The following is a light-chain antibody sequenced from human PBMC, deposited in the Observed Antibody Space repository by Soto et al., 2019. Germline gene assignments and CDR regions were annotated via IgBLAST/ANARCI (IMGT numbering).Light chain of an antibody. CDR1: SSDVGDYNY. V-gene: IGLV2-11*01. CDR2: DVS. Sequence: QSALTQPRSVSGSPGQSVTISCIGTSSDVGDYNYVSWYQQHPGKAPKLMIYDVSERPSGVPDRFSGSKSGNTASLTISGLQAEDEADYYCCSYAGSYTWVFGGGTQLTVL. J-gene: IGLJ3*02. CDR3: CSYAGSYTWV.